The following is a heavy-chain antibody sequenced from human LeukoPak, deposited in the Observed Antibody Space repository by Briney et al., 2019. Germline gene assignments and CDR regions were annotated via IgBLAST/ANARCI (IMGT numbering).Heavy chain of an antibody. CDR3: ARDLEYYDSSGYGPFDY. D-gene: IGHD3-22*01. J-gene: IGHJ4*02. CDR2: INPNSAGT. CDR1: GYTFTDYY. V-gene: IGHV1-2*02. Sequence: ASVKVSCKASGYTFTDYYLHWLRQDPGQGLEWVGWINPNSAGTEYAQKFQGRVTMTRDTSISTAYMELSRLRSDDTAVYYCARDLEYYDSSGYGPFDYWGQGTLVTVSS.